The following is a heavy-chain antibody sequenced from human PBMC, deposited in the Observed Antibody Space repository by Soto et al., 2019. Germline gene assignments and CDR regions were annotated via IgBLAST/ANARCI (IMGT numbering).Heavy chain of an antibody. D-gene: IGHD3-22*01. CDR3: AKAYYDSSLPH. Sequence: GGSLSLSCAAYGFTFDDYTMHRVRQAPGKGLEWVSLISWDGGSTYYADSVKGRFTISRDNSKNSLDLQMNSLRTEDTALYYCAKAYYDSSLPHWGQGTLVTVSS. J-gene: IGHJ4*02. CDR1: GFTFDDYT. CDR2: ISWDGGST. V-gene: IGHV3-43*01.